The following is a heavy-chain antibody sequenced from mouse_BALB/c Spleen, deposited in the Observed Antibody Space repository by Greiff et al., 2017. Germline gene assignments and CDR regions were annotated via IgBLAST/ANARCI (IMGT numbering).Heavy chain of an antibody. CDR1: GFTFSDYY. CDR3: ARDRDDAMDY. D-gene: IGHD2-14*01. J-gene: IGHJ4*01. CDR2: ISDGGSYT. V-gene: IGHV5-4*02. Sequence: EVKLMESGGGLVKPGGSLKLSCAASGFTFSDYYMYWVRQTPEKRLEWVATISDGGSYTYYPDSVKGRFTISRDNAKTNLYLQMSSLKSEDTAMYYCARDRDDAMDYWGQGTSVTVSS.